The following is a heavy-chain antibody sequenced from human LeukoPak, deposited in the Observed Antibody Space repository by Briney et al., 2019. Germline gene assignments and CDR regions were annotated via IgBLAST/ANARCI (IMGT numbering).Heavy chain of an antibody. J-gene: IGHJ3*02. CDR2: IYSGGST. CDR3: ARDWGDGYTSDAFDI. D-gene: IGHD5-24*01. CDR1: EFNVNDYY. V-gene: IGHV3-53*01. Sequence: PPGGSLRPSCGASEFNVNDYYMSWVRQAPGKGLEWVSVIYSGGSTYYADSVKGRFTISRDNSKNTLYLQMNSLRAEDTAVYYCARDWGDGYTSDAFDIWGQGTMVTVSS.